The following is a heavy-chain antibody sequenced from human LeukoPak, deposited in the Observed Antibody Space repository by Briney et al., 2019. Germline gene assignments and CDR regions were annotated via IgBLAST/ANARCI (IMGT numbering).Heavy chain of an antibody. Sequence: SETLSLTCTVSGVSISSYYWSWIRQPPGKGLEWIGHISDSGDTNYNPSLKSRVTISVDTSKKQFSLKLRSVTTADTAVYYCARDSYYDTSGYFNDTFDMWGQGTLVTVSS. D-gene: IGHD3-22*01. CDR3: ARDSYYDTSGYFNDTFDM. J-gene: IGHJ3*02. V-gene: IGHV4-59*01. CDR1: GVSISSYY. CDR2: ISDSGDT.